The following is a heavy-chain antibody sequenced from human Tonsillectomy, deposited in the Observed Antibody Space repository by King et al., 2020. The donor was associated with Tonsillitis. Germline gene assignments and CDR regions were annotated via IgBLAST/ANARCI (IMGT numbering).Heavy chain of an antibody. V-gene: IGHV2-5*01. J-gene: IGHJ3*02. D-gene: IGHD6-13*01. CDR1: GFSLSTSGVG. CDR2: IYWNDDK. CDR3: AQQRWRSSSWYPTPYDAFVI. Sequence: ITLKESGPTLVKPTQTLTLTCTFSGFSLSTSGVGVGWIRQPPGKALEWLALIYWNDDKRYSPSLKSRLTITKDTSKNQVVLTMTNMDPVDTATYYCAQQRWRSSSWYPTPYDAFVIWGQGAMVTVSS.